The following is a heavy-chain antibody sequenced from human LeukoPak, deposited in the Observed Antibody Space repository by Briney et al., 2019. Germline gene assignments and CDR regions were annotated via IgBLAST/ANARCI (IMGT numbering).Heavy chain of an antibody. J-gene: IGHJ6*02. CDR1: GFTFSSYG. CDR3: AKDGPLDSSDSYYSFYYGMDV. V-gene: IGHV3-30*18. CDR2: ISYDGSNK. Sequence: GGSLRLSCAASGFTFSSYGMHWVRQAPGKGLEWVAIISYDGSNKYYADSVKGRFTISRDNSKNTLFLQMNSLRVEDTAVYYCAKDGPLDSSDSYYSFYYGMDVWGQGTTVTVSS. D-gene: IGHD3-22*01.